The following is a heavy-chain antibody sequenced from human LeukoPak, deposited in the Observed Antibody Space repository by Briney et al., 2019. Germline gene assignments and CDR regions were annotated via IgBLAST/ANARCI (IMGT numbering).Heavy chain of an antibody. V-gene: IGHV1-69*04. Sequence: SVKVSCKASGGTFSSYAIGWVRQAPGQGLEWVGRIIPILGIANYAQKFQGRVTITADKSTSTAYMELSSLRSEDTAVYYCARDPTVTTYFDYWGQGTLVTVSS. CDR3: ARDPTVTTYFDY. CDR2: IIPILGIA. CDR1: GGTFSSYA. J-gene: IGHJ4*02. D-gene: IGHD4-17*01.